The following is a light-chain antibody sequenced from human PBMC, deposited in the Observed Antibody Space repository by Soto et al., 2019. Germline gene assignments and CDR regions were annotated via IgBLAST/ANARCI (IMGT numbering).Light chain of an antibody. CDR1: ESVAGH. J-gene: IGKJ1*01. Sequence: EIMMTQSPATLSVSPGERATLSCRASESVAGHLAWYQQKPGQAPRLLIHGASIRATGIPVRFSGSGSGTECTLTISSLQSEDVAVYYCQQYDSWPRTFGQGTKVDIK. CDR3: QQYDSWPRT. CDR2: GAS. V-gene: IGKV3-15*01.